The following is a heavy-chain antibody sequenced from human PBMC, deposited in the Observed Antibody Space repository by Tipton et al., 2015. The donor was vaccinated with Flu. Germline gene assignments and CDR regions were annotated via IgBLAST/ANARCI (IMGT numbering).Heavy chain of an antibody. CDR1: GFTFSSYE. V-gene: IGHV3-48*03. D-gene: IGHD6-19*01. CDR2: ISSSGSTI. Sequence: GSLRLSCAASGFTFSSYEMNWVRQAPGKGLEWVSYISSSGSTIYYVDSVKGRFTISRDNAKNSLYLQMNSLRAEDTAVYYCARGEQWLGGPHGMDVWGQGTTVTVSS. CDR3: ARGEQWLGGPHGMDV. J-gene: IGHJ6*02.